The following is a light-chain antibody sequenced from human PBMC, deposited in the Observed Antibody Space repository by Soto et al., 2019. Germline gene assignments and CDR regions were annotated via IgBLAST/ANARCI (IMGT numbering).Light chain of an antibody. CDR1: RSNIGDNP. CDR3: ASWDDTLNAL. V-gene: IGLV1-44*01. Sequence: QSVLTQPPSASGTPGQRITISCSGSRSNIGDNPVYWYQQLPGAAPKLLIYINDQRPSGVPDRFSGSKSGTSASLAISGLQPEDEADYYCASWDDTLNALLGTGTKLTVL. CDR2: IND. J-gene: IGLJ1*01.